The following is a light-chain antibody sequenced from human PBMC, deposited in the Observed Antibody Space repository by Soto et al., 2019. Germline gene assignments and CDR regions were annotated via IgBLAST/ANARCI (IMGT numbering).Light chain of an antibody. J-gene: IGLJ1*01. V-gene: IGLV2-14*03. CDR1: SSDVGGYNY. CDR2: DVS. Sequence: SALTQPASVSGSPGQSITISCTGTSSDVGGYNYVSWYQHHPGKAPKLMIYDVSNRPSGVSNRFSGSKSGNTASLTISGLQPEDEADYYCSSYTTSNTRQIVFGTGTNVTVL. CDR3: SSYTTSNTRQIV.